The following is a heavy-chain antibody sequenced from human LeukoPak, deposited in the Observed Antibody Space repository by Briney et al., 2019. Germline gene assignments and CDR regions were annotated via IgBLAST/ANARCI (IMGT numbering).Heavy chain of an antibody. CDR3: ARGNDGDY. CDR2: IRHDGSKI. V-gene: IGHV3-30*02. Sequence: GGSLRLSCEASGFTFSNYGMHWVRQAPGKGLEWAAFIRHDGSKIYYADSVKGRFTISRDNAKNSLYLQMNSLRAEDTAVYYCARGNDGDYWGQGTLVTVSS. J-gene: IGHJ4*02. CDR1: GFTFSNYG.